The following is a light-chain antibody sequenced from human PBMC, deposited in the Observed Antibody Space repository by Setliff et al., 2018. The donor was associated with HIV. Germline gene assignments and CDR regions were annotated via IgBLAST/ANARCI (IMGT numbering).Light chain of an antibody. Sequence: QSALTQPPSASASPGQSVAIPCTGTSNDVGYYNSVSWYQQSPGKAPKLMIYEVNKRPPGVPDRFSGSKSGNTASLTVSGLQAEDEAYYYCSSYAVSNTLLFGGGTKVTVL. J-gene: IGLJ2*01. CDR1: SNDVGYYNS. V-gene: IGLV2-8*01. CDR2: EVN. CDR3: SSYAVSNTLL.